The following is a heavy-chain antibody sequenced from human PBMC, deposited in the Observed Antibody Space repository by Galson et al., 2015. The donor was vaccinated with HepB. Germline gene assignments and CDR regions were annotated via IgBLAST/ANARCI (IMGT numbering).Heavy chain of an antibody. CDR3: AKGPAWVGYGMDV. CDR1: AFTFSSYA. V-gene: IGHV3-23*01. J-gene: IGHJ6*02. Sequence: SLRLSCAASAFTFSSYAMSWVRQAPGKGLEWVSAISGSGGSTYYADSVKGRFTISRDNSKNTLYLQMNSLRAEDTAVYYCAKGPAWVGYGMDVWGQGTTVTVSS. CDR2: ISGSGGST. D-gene: IGHD1-26*01.